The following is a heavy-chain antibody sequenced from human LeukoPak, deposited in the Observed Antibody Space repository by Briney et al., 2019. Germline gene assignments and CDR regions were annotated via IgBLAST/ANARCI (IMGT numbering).Heavy chain of an antibody. CDR3: ARGGDCSGGSCRGGFDY. Sequence: GGSLRLSCAASGFTFSSYSMNWVRQAPGKGLEWMGIINPSGGSTSYAQKFQGRVTMTRDTSTSTVYMELSSLRSEDTAVYYCARGGDCSGGSCRGGFDYWGQGTLVTVSS. CDR2: INPSGGST. D-gene: IGHD2-15*01. V-gene: IGHV1-46*03. J-gene: IGHJ4*02. CDR1: GFTFSSYS.